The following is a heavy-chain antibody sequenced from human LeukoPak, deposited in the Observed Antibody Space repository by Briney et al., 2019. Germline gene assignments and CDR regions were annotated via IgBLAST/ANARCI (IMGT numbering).Heavy chain of an antibody. CDR1: GFTFSSYG. Sequence: PGGTLRLSCAASGFTFSSYGMNWVRQAPGKGLEWVSTISGSGGSTYYADSVKGRFTISRDNSKNTLYLQMNSLRAEYTAVYYCARCPSYYDILTGYLTEYYFDYWGQGTLVTVSS. D-gene: IGHD3-9*01. CDR3: ARCPSYYDILTGYLTEYYFDY. J-gene: IGHJ4*02. CDR2: ISGSGGST. V-gene: IGHV3-23*01.